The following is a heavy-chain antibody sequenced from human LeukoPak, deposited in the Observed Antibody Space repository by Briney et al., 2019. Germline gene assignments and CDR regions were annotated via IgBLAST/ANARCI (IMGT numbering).Heavy chain of an antibody. J-gene: IGHJ1*01. CDR3: ARHGFAGAFQH. CDR2: INHSGST. V-gene: IGHV4-34*01. Sequence: PSETLSLTCTVSGGSISSYYWSWIRQPPGKGLEWIGEINHSGSTNYNPSLKSRVTISVDTSKNQFSLKLSSVTAADTAVYYCARHGFAGAFQHWGQGTLVTVSS. CDR1: GGSISSYY. D-gene: IGHD3-10*01.